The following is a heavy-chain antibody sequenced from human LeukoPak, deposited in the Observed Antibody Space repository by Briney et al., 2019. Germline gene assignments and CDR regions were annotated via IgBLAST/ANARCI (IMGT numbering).Heavy chain of an antibody. J-gene: IGHJ4*02. CDR2: ISSSSTI. V-gene: IGHV3-48*01. CDR1: GFTFSSYA. CDR3: ARDRRQTLPD. Sequence: GGSLRLSCAASGFTFSSYAMNWVRQAPGKGLERLSYISSSSTIYYADSVKGRFTISRDNAKDSLYLQMNSLGAEDTAVYYCARDRRQTLPDWGQGTLVTVSS.